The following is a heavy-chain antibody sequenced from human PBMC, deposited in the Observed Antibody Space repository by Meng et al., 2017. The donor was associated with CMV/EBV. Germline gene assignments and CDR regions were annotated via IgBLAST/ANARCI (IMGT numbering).Heavy chain of an antibody. J-gene: IGHJ4*02. Sequence: LSNGWMSWVRQAQGKGLEWVGRIKSKTDGGTTDYAAPVKGRFTISRDDSKNTLYLQMNSLKTEDTAVYYCTTHSRYDFWSGYYLFDYWGQGTPVTVSS. V-gene: IGHV3-15*01. CDR2: IKSKTDGGTT. CDR1: LSNGW. CDR3: TTHSRYDFWSGYYLFDY. D-gene: IGHD3-3*01.